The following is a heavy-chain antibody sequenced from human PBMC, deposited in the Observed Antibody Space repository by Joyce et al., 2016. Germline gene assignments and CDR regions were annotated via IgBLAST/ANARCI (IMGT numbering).Heavy chain of an antibody. J-gene: IGHJ4*02. CDR1: GFSVSSSY. Sequence: EVQLVESGGGLVQPGGSLRLACAGAGFSVSSSYMSWVRQAPGKGLEWVSVLYSDDTTYYADSVKGGFTISRDNSKNTLSLQMDSLRAEDTAVYYCARDGYIGRVGYWGQGTLVTVSS. CDR2: LYSDDTT. CDR3: ARDGYIGRVGY. D-gene: IGHD1-26*01. V-gene: IGHV3-66*01.